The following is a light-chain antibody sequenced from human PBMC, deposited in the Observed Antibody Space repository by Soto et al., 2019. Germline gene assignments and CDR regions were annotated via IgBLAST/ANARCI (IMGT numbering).Light chain of an antibody. CDR3: STWDDTLNGPV. V-gene: IGLV1-44*01. J-gene: IGLJ3*02. Sequence: QSVLTQTPSASGTPGQRVTISCSGSSFNIGTNTVNWYQQLPGTAPKLLIYSNNKRPSGVPDRFSGSKSDTSASLAISGLQSEDEAHYYCSTWDDTLNGPVFGGGTTLTVL. CDR2: SNN. CDR1: SFNIGTNT.